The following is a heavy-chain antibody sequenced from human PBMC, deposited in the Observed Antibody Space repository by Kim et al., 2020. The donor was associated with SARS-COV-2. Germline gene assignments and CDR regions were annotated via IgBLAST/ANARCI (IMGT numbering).Heavy chain of an antibody. CDR3: ASINIGVSGHYFDY. V-gene: IGHV4-39*07. D-gene: IGHD3-3*02. CDR2: TYSSGIT. J-gene: IGHJ4*02. CDR1: GDSISSSFYY. Sequence: SETLSLTCTVSGDSISSSFYYWAWIRQPPGKGLEWVGSTYSSGITYYNPSLMSRVTISVDTSKNQFSLKLLSVTAADTAVYFCASINIGVSGHYFDYWGQGALVTVSS.